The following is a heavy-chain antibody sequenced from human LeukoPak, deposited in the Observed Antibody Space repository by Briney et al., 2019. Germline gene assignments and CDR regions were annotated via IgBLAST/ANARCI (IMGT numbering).Heavy chain of an antibody. CDR1: GFTFSSYW. V-gene: IGHV3-7*01. Sequence: GGSLRLSCAASGFTFSSYWMSWVRQAPGKGLEWVANIKQDGSKKNYVDSVKGRFTISRDNAKSSLYLQMDSLRAEDRAVYYCASSGGSSRGYFDYWGQGTLVTVSS. D-gene: IGHD2-15*01. J-gene: IGHJ4*02. CDR2: IKQDGSKK. CDR3: ASSGGSSRGYFDY.